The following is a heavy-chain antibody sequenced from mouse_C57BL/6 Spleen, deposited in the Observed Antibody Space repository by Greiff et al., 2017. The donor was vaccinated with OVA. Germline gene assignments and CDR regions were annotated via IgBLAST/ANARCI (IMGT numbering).Heavy chain of an antibody. J-gene: IGHJ4*01. Sequence: EVRGVESGGGLVQPGGSLSLSCAASGFTFTDYYMSWVRQPPGKALEWLGFIRNKANDYTTEYSASVKGRFTISRDNSQSLLYLQMNALGAEDSATYYSARYRGLREDWMDYWGQGTSVTVSS. D-gene: IGHD2-2*01. CDR2: IRNKANDYTT. V-gene: IGHV7-3*01. CDR1: GFTFTDYY. CDR3: ARYRGLREDWMDY.